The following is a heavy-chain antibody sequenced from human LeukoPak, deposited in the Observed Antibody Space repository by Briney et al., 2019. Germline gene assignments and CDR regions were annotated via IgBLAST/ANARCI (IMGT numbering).Heavy chain of an antibody. J-gene: IGHJ4*02. D-gene: IGHD3-10*01. CDR3: ARLGSGLLWFGEPPTCFDY. CDR2: IYPGDSDT. V-gene: IGHV5-51*01. CDR1: GYSFTSYW. Sequence: GESLKISCKGSGYSFTSYWIDWVRQMPGKGLEWMGIIYPGDSDTRYSPSFQGQVTISADKSISTAYLQWSSLKASDTAMYYCARLGSGLLWFGEPPTCFDYWGQGTLVTDSS.